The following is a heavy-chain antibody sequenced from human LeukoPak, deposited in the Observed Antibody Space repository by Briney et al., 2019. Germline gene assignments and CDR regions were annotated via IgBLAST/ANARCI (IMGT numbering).Heavy chain of an antibody. D-gene: IGHD3-22*01. Sequence: PSETLSLTCAVYGGSFSGYYWSWIRQPPGKGLEWIGEINHSGSTNYNPSLKSRVTISVDTSKNQFSLKLSSVTAADTAVYYCANGNYYDSSGYNPPFDYWGQGTLVTVSS. CDR1: GGSFSGYY. CDR2: INHSGST. J-gene: IGHJ4*02. V-gene: IGHV4-34*01. CDR3: ANGNYYDSSGYNPPFDY.